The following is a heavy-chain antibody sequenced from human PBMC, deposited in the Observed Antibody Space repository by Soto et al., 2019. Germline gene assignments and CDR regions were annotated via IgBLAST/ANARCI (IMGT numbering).Heavy chain of an antibody. V-gene: IGHV3-30-3*01. D-gene: IGHD6-19*01. CDR1: GFTFSSYA. CDR2: ISYDGSNK. J-gene: IGHJ6*02. CDR3: AKASVAGTDYYYGMDV. Sequence: HPGGSLRLSCAASGFTFSSYAMHWVRQAPGKGLEWVAVISYDGSNKYYADSVKGRFTISRDNSKNTLYLQMNSLRAEDTAVYYCAKASVAGTDYYYGMDVWGQGTTVTVS.